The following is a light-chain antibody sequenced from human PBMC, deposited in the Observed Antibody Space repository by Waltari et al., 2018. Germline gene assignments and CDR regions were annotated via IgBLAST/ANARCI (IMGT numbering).Light chain of an antibody. CDR2: EAS. CDR3: RQRANWPPLT. V-gene: IGKV3-11*01. J-gene: IGKJ4*01. Sequence: EVVLTQPPATLSLSPGERATLSCRASQSVYNFLAWYQQKPGQAPRLLIYEASQRATGIPARFSGSGSGTDFTLTISNLEPEDVAVYYCRQRANWPPLTFGGGTKVEIK. CDR1: QSVYNF.